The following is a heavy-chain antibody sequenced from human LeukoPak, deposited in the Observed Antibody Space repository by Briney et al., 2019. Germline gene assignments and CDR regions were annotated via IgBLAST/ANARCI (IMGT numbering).Heavy chain of an antibody. Sequence: SVKVSCKASGGTFSSYAISWVRQAPGQGLEWMGRIIPIFGTAHYAQKFQGRVTITADKSTSTGYMELSSLRSEDTAVYYCARDLNSDNPYWGQGTLVTVSS. CDR2: IIPIFGTA. V-gene: IGHV1-69*06. J-gene: IGHJ4*02. CDR3: ARDLNSDNPY. D-gene: IGHD4-23*01. CDR1: GGTFSSYA.